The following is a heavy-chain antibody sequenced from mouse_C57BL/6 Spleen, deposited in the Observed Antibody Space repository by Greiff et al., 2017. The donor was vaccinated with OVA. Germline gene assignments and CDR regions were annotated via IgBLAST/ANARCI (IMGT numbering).Heavy chain of an antibody. Sequence: VQLQQSGPELVKPGASVKISCKASGYAFSSSWMNWVKQRPGKGLEWIGRMYPGDGDTNYNGKFKGKGTLTADKSSSTAYMQLSSLTSEDSAVYFCARGGSRKTWFAYWGQGTLVTVSA. CDR1: GYAFSSSW. V-gene: IGHV1-82*01. CDR3: ARGGSRKTWFAY. D-gene: IGHD1-1*01. CDR2: MYPGDGDT. J-gene: IGHJ3*01.